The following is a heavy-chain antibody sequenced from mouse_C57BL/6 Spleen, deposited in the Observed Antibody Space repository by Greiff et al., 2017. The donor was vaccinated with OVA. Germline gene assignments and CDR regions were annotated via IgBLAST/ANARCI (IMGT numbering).Heavy chain of an antibody. CDR1: GYTFTSYW. V-gene: IGHV1-53*01. CDR2: INPSNGGT. D-gene: IGHD1-1*01. J-gene: IGHJ4*01. Sequence: QVQLQQPGTELVKPGASVKLSCKASGYTFTSYWMHWVKQRPGLGLEWIGNINPSNGGTNYNEKFKSKATLTVDKSSSTAYMQLSSLTSEDSAVYYCARGPSIYYYGSSYDAMDYWGQGTSVTVSS. CDR3: ARGPSIYYYGSSYDAMDY.